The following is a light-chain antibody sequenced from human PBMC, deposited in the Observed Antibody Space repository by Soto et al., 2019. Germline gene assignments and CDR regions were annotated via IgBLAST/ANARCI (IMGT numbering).Light chain of an antibody. V-gene: IGKV3-15*01. CDR1: QSVASN. J-gene: IGKJ4*02. CDR2: GTS. Sequence: EIMMKQSLASLSLTQRESVTLSCRASQSVASNLAWCQQKPGQAPRLRIYGTSTRATGVPARFSGSGSGTDFTLTISSLQAADFAVYYCQQRSNWPLTFGGGTKVDIK. CDR3: QQRSNWPLT.